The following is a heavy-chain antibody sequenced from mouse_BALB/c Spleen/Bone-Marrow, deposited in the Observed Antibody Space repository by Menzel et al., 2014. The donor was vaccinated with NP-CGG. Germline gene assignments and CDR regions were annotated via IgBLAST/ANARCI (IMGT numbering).Heavy chain of an antibody. CDR1: GISITTGNYR. J-gene: IGHJ2*01. D-gene: IGHD1-1*02. Sequence: EVKLVESGPGLVKPSQTVSLTCTVTGISITTGNYRWSWIRQFPGNKLEWIGYIYYSGTITYNPSLTSRTTITRGTSKNQFFLEMNSLTAEDTATYYCARYYGNYFDYWGQGTTLTVSS. V-gene: IGHV3-5*02. CDR2: IYYSGTI. CDR3: ARYYGNYFDY.